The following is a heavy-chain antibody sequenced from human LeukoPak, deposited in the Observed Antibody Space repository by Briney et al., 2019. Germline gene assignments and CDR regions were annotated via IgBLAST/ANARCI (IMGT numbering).Heavy chain of an antibody. CDR1: GFTFSSYL. Sequence: GGSLRLSCAASGFTFSSYLINWVRQAPGKGLEWVSSISGSNSNIYYADSVKGRFTISRDNAKNSLYLQMNSLRAEDTAVYYCARQVGASAPRFDYWGQGTLVTVSS. V-gene: IGHV3-21*01. D-gene: IGHD1-26*01. CDR2: ISGSNSNI. J-gene: IGHJ4*02. CDR3: ARQVGASAPRFDY.